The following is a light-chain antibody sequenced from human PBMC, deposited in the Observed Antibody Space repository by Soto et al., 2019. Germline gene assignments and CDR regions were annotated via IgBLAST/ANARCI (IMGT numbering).Light chain of an antibody. CDR2: DSS. Sequence: EIVLTQSPATLSLSPGERVTLSCRASQSVSSYLAWYQQKPGQAPRLLIYDSSNRATGIPARFSGSGSGTDFTLTISSLEPEDFAVYYCQQRSNWPPAFGPVNKVDIK. J-gene: IGKJ3*01. V-gene: IGKV3-11*01. CDR1: QSVSSY. CDR3: QQRSNWPPA.